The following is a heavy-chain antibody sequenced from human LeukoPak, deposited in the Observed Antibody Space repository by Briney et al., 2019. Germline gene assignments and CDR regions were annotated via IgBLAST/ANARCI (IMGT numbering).Heavy chain of an antibody. Sequence: SETLSLTCTVSGGSISSSSYYWGWIRQPPGKGLEWIGSIYYSGSTYYNPSLKSRVTISVDTSKNQFSLKLSSVTAADTAVYYCARVTRYFDWLLSAHSDWFDPWGQGTLVTVSS. CDR3: ARVTRYFDWLLSAHSDWFDP. D-gene: IGHD3-9*01. CDR2: IYYSGST. CDR1: GGSISSSSYY. J-gene: IGHJ5*02. V-gene: IGHV4-39*07.